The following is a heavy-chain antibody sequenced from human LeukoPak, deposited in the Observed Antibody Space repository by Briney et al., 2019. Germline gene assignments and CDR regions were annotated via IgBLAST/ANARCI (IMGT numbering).Heavy chain of an antibody. Sequence: AGGSLRLSCAASGFTFSSYGMHWVRQAPGKGLEWVAVIWYDGSNKYYADSVKGRFTISRDNSKNTLYRQMNSLRAEDTAVCYCARVADSSGWYWYFDYWGQGTLVTVSS. CDR1: GFTFSSYG. V-gene: IGHV3-33*01. J-gene: IGHJ4*02. CDR3: ARVADSSGWYWYFDY. D-gene: IGHD6-19*01. CDR2: IWYDGSNK.